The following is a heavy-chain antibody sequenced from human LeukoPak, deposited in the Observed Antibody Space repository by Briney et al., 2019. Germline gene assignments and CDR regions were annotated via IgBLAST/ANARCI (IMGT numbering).Heavy chain of an antibody. J-gene: IGHJ4*02. D-gene: IGHD6-13*01. CDR3: ARDLNLLAAAFY. CDR1: GYTFTSYY. CDR2: INPNSGGT. Sequence: GASVKVSCKASGYTFTSYYMHWVRQAPGQGLEWMGWINPNSGGTNYAQKFQGRVTMTRDTSISTAYMELSRLRSDDTAVYYCARDLNLLAAAFYWGQGTLVTVSS. V-gene: IGHV1-2*02.